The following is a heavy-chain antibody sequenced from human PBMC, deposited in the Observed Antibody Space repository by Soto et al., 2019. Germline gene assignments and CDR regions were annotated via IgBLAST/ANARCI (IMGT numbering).Heavy chain of an antibody. CDR2: IYSGGTT. Sequence: EVQLVESGGGLIQPGGSLRLSCAVSGFTVRANYMSWVRQAPGKGLEWVSVIYSGGTTYYADSVKGRFIISRASSKNTLYLQMNILRAEDSAVYYCHGYGYWGQGTLVTVSS. CDR3: HGYGY. D-gene: IGHD5-12*01. J-gene: IGHJ4*02. V-gene: IGHV3-53*01. CDR1: GFTVRANY.